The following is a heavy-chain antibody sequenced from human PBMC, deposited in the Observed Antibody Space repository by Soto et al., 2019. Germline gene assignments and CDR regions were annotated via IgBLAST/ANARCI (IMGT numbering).Heavy chain of an antibody. V-gene: IGHV3-30*18. D-gene: IGHD3-10*01. CDR2: ISYDGSNK. CDR1: GFTFSSYG. Sequence: QVQLVESGGGVVQPGRSLRLSCAASGFTFSSYGMHWVRQAPGKGLEWVAVISYDGSNKYYADSVKGRFTISRDNSKNTLYLQMNSLRAEDTAVYYCAKDWTWFGAFIEQDYYYGMDVWGQGTTVTVSS. CDR3: AKDWTWFGAFIEQDYYYGMDV. J-gene: IGHJ6*02.